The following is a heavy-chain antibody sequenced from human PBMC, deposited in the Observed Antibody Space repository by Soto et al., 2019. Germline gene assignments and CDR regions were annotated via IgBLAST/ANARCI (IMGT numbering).Heavy chain of an antibody. D-gene: IGHD3-22*01. Sequence: QLQLQESGPGLVKPSETLSLTCTVSGGSISSSSYYWGWIRQPPGKGLEWIGSIYYSGSTYYNPSLKSRVTISVDTSKNQFSLKLSSVTVADTAVYYCASYSLYYYDSSRYFDYWGQGTLVTVSS. CDR1: GGSISSSSYY. V-gene: IGHV4-39*01. CDR3: ASYSLYYYDSSRYFDY. J-gene: IGHJ4*02. CDR2: IYYSGST.